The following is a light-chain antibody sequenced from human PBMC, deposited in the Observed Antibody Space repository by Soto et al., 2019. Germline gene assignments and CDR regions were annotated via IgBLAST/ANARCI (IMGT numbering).Light chain of an antibody. Sequence: QAVVTQPPSASGTPGQRVTISCSGSYSNVETNYVYWYQQVPGTAPKLLIYTNDQRPSGVPDRFSASKSGTSASLAISGLRSEDEADYFCSATDDSLGGPVFGGGTKVTVL. CDR2: TND. J-gene: IGLJ2*01. CDR3: SATDDSLGGPV. CDR1: YSNVETNY. V-gene: IGLV1-47*02.